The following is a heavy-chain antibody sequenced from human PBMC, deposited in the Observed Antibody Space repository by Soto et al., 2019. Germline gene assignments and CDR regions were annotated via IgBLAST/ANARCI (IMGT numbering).Heavy chain of an antibody. V-gene: IGHV4-34*01. D-gene: IGHD3-22*01. CDR2: INHSGST. CDR1: GGSFSGYY. J-gene: IGHJ3*02. Sequence: SETLSLTCAVYGGSFSGYYWSWIRQPPGKGLEWIGEINHSGSTNYNPSLKSRVTISVDTSKNQFSLKLSSVTAADTAVYYCARGNYYDSSGYYFSDAFDIWGQGTMVTVSS. CDR3: ARGNYYDSSGYYFSDAFDI.